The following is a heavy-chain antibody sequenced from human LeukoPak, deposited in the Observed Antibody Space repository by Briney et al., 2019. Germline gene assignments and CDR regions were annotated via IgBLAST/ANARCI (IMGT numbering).Heavy chain of an antibody. V-gene: IGHV4-39*01. J-gene: IGHJ3*02. CDR2: IYYSGST. D-gene: IGHD3-10*01. CDR3: ASIEGSESYHSSAFDI. Sequence: SETQSLTCTVSGGSISSSSYYWGWIRQPPGKGLEWIGSIYYSGSTYYNPSLKSRVTISVDTSKNQFSLKLSSVTAADTAVYYCASIEGSESYHSSAFDIWGQGTMVTVSS. CDR1: GGSISSSSYY.